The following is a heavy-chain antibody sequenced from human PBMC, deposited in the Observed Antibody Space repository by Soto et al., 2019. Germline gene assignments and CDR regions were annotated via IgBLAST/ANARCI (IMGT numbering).Heavy chain of an antibody. Sequence: QVQLVQSGAEVKKPGASVKVSCKASGYTFTSYGISWVRQAPGQGLEWMGWISAYNGNTNYAQKLQGRVTMTTDTXTXXAYMELRSLRSDDTAVYYCAREWLVPPHPTKGMDVWGQGTTVTVSS. CDR1: GYTFTSYG. J-gene: IGHJ6*02. CDR2: ISAYNGNT. CDR3: AREWLVPPHPTKGMDV. V-gene: IGHV1-18*01. D-gene: IGHD2-2*01.